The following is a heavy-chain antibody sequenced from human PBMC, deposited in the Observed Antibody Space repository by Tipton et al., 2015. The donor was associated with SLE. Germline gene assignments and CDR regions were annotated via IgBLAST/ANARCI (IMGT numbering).Heavy chain of an antibody. D-gene: IGHD2-2*01. V-gene: IGHV3-33*01. CDR2: IWHDGSNE. J-gene: IGHJ6*02. Sequence: RSLRLSCTVSGFSFSSYGMHWVRQAPGKGLEWVAVIWHDGSNEDFADSVKGRFTISRDNSKNALYLQMNSLRVEDTAVYYCARATEGIVPAAFGMDVWGQGTTVIVSS. CDR3: ARATEGIVPAAFGMDV. CDR1: GFSFSSYG.